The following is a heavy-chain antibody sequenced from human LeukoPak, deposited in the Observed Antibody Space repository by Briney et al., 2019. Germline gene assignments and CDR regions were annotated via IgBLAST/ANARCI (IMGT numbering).Heavy chain of an antibody. CDR3: ARVGALSSSWLLY. J-gene: IGHJ4*02. V-gene: IGHV3-48*03. CDR1: GFTLRSYV. D-gene: IGHD6-13*01. CDR2: ISRSATTI. Sequence: PGGSLRLSCVASGFTLRSYVMNWVRQTPGKGLGWVSSISRSATTIYYADSVKGRFTISRDNAKNSLYLQMNSLRAEDTAVYFCARVGALSSSWLLYWGQGTLVTVSS.